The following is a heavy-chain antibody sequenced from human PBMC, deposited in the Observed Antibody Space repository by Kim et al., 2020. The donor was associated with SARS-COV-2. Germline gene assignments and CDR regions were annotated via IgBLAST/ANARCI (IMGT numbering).Heavy chain of an antibody. CDR3: AHHYPGWFDP. V-gene: IGHV2-5*01. Sequence: DDKSKSTSLKSKITITKDTSKNQVVLTMTNMDPVDTATYYCAHHYPGWFDPWGQGTLVTVSS. J-gene: IGHJ5*02. D-gene: IGHD3-10*01. CDR2: DDK.